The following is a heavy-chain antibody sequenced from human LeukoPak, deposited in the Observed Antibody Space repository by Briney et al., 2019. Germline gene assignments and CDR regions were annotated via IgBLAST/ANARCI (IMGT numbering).Heavy chain of an antibody. D-gene: IGHD5-12*01. Sequence: SVKVSCKASGFTFTSSAVQWVRQARGQRLEWIGWIVVGSGNTNYAQKFQERVTMTTDTSTSTAYMEMRSLRSDDTAVYYCARAEPLVATIFDYWGQGTLVTVSS. CDR3: ARAEPLVATIFDY. CDR1: GFTFTSSA. V-gene: IGHV1-58*01. CDR2: IVVGSGNT. J-gene: IGHJ4*02.